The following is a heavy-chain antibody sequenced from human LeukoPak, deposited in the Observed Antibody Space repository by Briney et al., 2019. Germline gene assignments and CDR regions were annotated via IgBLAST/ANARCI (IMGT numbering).Heavy chain of an antibody. Sequence: SETLSLTCTVSGASVSSASYWTWIRQPPGKGVEWIAHIYNGVNTNYNPSLKSRVTISVNTSKNQFSLRLNSVTAADTAVYYCARSRAFNSGAFDPWGQGSLVTVSS. CDR2: IYNGVNT. CDR1: GASVSSASY. D-gene: IGHD1-26*01. CDR3: ARSRAFNSGAFDP. J-gene: IGHJ5*02. V-gene: IGHV4-61*01.